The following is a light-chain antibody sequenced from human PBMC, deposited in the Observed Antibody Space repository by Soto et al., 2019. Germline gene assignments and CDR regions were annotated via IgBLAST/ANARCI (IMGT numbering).Light chain of an antibody. J-gene: IGKJ3*01. CDR1: QDISNY. Sequence: DIQMTQSPSSLSASVGDRVTITCQASQDISNYLNWYQQKPGKAPKLLIYDASNLETGVPSRFSGSGSVTDFNFTISSLQPEDIATYYCQQYDNLRIFTFGPGTKVDIK. CDR2: DAS. CDR3: QQYDNLRIFT. V-gene: IGKV1-33*01.